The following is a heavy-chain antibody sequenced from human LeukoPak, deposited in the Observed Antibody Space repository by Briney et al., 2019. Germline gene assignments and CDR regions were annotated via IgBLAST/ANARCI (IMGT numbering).Heavy chain of an antibody. D-gene: IGHD3-9*01. V-gene: IGHV3-20*04. J-gene: IGHJ6*03. CDR3: AREGAEYDILTGYYRYYCYMDV. CDR2: INWNGGST. CDR1: GFTFDDYG. Sequence: TGGSLRLSCAASGFTFDDYGMSWVRQAPGKGLEWVSGINWNGGSTGYADSVKGRFTISRDNAKNSLYLQMNSLRAEDTALYYCAREGAEYDILTGYYRYYCYMDVWGKGTTVTVSS.